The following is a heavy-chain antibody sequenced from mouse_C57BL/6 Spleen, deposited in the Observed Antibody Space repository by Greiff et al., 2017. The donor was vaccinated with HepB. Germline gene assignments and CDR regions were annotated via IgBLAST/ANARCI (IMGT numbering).Heavy chain of an antibody. J-gene: IGHJ2*01. CDR3: ARGIYYGYFLDY. Sequence: EVKLQESGPGLVKPSQSLSLTCSVTGYSITSGYYWNWIRQFPGNKLEWMGYISYDGSNNYNPSLKNRISITRDTSKNQFFLKLNSVTTEDTATYYCARGIYYGYFLDYWGQGTTLTVSS. D-gene: IGHD2-2*01. CDR1: GYSITSGYY. V-gene: IGHV3-6*01. CDR2: ISYDGSN.